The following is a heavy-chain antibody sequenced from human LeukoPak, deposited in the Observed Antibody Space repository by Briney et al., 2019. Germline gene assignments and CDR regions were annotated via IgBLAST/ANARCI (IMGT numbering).Heavy chain of an antibody. V-gene: IGHV3-21*01. J-gene: IGHJ4*02. CDR3: ARDYYDSSGYRSWDY. D-gene: IGHD3-22*01. CDR1: GFTFSSYS. Sequence: PGGSLRLSCAASGFTFSSYSMNWVRQAPGKGLEWVSSISSSSSYIYYADSVKGRFTISRDNAKNSLYLQMNSLRAEDTAVYYCARDYYDSSGYRSWDYWGQGTLVTVSP. CDR2: ISSSSSYI.